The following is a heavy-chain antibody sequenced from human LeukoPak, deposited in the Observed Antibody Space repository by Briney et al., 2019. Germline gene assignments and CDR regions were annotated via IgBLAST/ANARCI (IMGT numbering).Heavy chain of an antibody. CDR3: TRGCGGNCYRLHGY. J-gene: IGHJ4*02. D-gene: IGHD2-21*02. CDR2: IKSKAYGGTT. V-gene: IGHV3-49*04. CDR1: GFTFGDYA. Sequence: PGGSLRLSCTASGFTFGDYAMTWVRQAPGKGLEWVGFIKSKAYGGTTEYAASVEGRFAISRDDPKSIAYLQMNSLKTEDTAVYYCTRGCGGNCYRLHGYWGQGTLVTVSS.